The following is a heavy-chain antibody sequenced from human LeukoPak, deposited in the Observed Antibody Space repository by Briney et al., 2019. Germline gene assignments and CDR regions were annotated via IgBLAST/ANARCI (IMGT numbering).Heavy chain of an antibody. CDR3: ATEYYYGSGSFVKAFDI. D-gene: IGHD3-10*01. V-gene: IGHV1-24*01. CDR2: FDPEDGET. CDR1: GYTLTELS. J-gene: IGHJ3*02. Sequence: GASVKVSCKVSGYTLTELSMHWVRQAPGKGLEWMGGFDPEDGETIYAQKFQGRVTMIEDTSTDTAYMELSSLRSEDTAVYYCATEYYYGSGSFVKAFDIWGQGTMVTVSS.